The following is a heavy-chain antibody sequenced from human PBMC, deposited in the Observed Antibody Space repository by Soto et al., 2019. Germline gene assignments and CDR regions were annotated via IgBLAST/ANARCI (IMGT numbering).Heavy chain of an antibody. V-gene: IGHV4-59*12. Sequence: SETLSLTCVVSGGSLSSYYWSWIRQPPGKGLEWIGYMYHSGTTNYNPSLKSRVTISVDKSRNQFSLKLTSVTAADTAVYYCARQRGYYVDYWGQATLVTAPQ. D-gene: IGHD3-22*01. CDR3: ARQRGYYVDY. J-gene: IGHJ4*02. CDR2: MYHSGTT. CDR1: GGSLSSYY.